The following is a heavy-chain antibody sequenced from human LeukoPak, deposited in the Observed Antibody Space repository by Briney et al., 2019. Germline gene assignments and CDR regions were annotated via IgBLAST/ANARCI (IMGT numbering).Heavy chain of an antibody. J-gene: IGHJ4*02. CDR1: GFTFSSYG. D-gene: IGHD1-26*01. CDR3: ATPLNSGSDKGGFDY. V-gene: IGHV3-33*01. Sequence: GGSLRLSCAASGFTFSSYGMHWVRQAPGKGLEWVAVIWYGGSNKYYADSVKGRFTISRDNSKNTLYLQMNSLRAEDTAVYYCATPLNSGSDKGGFDYWGQGTLVTVSS. CDR2: IWYGGSNK.